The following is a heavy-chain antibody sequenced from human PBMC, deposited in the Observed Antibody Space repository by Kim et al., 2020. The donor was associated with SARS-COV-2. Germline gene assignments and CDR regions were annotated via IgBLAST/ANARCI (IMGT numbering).Heavy chain of an antibody. D-gene: IGHD2-15*01. CDR2: IYYSGNT. Sequence: SETLSLTCTVSGGSISSYYWSWIRQPPGKGLEWIGYIYYSGNTNYNPSLKSRVTMSIDTSKNQFSLKLSSVTAADTAVYYCASLGSCSGGSCSNLYYFD. CDR3: ASLGSCSGGSCSNLYYFD. CDR1: GGSISSYY. V-gene: IGHV4-59*08. J-gene: IGHJ4*01.